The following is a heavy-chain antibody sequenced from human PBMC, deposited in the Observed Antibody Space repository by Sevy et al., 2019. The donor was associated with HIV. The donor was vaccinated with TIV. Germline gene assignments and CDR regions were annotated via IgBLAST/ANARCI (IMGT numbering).Heavy chain of an antibody. J-gene: IGHJ1*01. Sequence: GGSLRLSCAASGFTFSSYGMHWVRQAPGKGLEWVAVISYDGSDKFYADSVKGRFTISRDNFQNSLFLQMDSLRPEDTAVYYCALERLSSDVAEYFQNWGQGTLVTVSS. CDR1: GFTFSSYG. CDR2: ISYDGSDK. V-gene: IGHV3-30*03. D-gene: IGHD1-1*01. CDR3: ALERLSSDVAEYFQN.